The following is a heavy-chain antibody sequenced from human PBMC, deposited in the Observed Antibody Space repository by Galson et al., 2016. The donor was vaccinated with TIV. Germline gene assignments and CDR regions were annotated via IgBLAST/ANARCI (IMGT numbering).Heavy chain of an antibody. CDR2: IYQGGST. J-gene: IGHJ4*02. V-gene: IGHV4-30-2*01. D-gene: IGHD3-16*02. CDR1: GGSFSSGTNS. Sequence: TLSLTCAVSGGSFSSGTNSWTWIRQPPGKGLGWIGHIYQGGSTDYNPSPKSRVSISVDRSKNQFSLKLNSVTAAYTAVYSCARWRLRFRELSTWLNYFDSWGQGILFTVSS. CDR3: ARWRLRFRELSTWLNYFDS.